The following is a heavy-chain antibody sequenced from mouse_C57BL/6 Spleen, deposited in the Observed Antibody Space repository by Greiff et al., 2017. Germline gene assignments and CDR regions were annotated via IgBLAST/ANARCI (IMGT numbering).Heavy chain of an antibody. V-gene: IGHV3-6*01. CDR3: ARDGDYYGSRRDLAY. CDR1: GYSITSGYY. D-gene: IGHD1-1*01. Sequence: EVQLQESGPGLVKPSQSLSLTCSVTGYSITSGYYWNWIRQFPGNKLEWMGYISYDGSNNYNPSLKNRISITRDTSKNQFFLKLNSVTTEDTATYYCARDGDYYGSRRDLAYWGQGTLVTVSA. CDR2: ISYDGSN. J-gene: IGHJ3*01.